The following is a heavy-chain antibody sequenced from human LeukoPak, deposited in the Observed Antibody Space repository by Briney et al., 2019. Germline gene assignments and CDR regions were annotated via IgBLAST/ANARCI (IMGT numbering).Heavy chain of an antibody. CDR1: GFTFSAYA. Sequence: GGSLRLSCAASGFTFSAYAMSWVRQAPGKGLEWVSAISGSGGSTYYADSVKGRFTISRDNSKNTLYLQINSLRAEDTAVYYCAKENYYGSGSQYYFDYWGQGTLVTVSS. V-gene: IGHV3-23*01. D-gene: IGHD3-10*01. CDR3: AKENYYGSGSQYYFDY. CDR2: ISGSGGST. J-gene: IGHJ4*02.